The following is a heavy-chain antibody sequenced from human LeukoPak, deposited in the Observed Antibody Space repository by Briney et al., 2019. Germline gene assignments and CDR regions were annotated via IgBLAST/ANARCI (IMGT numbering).Heavy chain of an antibody. D-gene: IGHD3-22*01. V-gene: IGHV4-59*01. Sequence: SETLSLTCTVSGGSISSYYWSWIRQPPGKGLEWIGYIYYSGSTNYNPSLKSRVTISVDTSKNQFSLKLSSVTAADTAVYDCARAVTYYYDSSGYPKWFDPWGQGTLVTVSS. CDR3: ARAVTYYYDSSGYPKWFDP. CDR1: GGSISSYY. CDR2: IYYSGST. J-gene: IGHJ5*02.